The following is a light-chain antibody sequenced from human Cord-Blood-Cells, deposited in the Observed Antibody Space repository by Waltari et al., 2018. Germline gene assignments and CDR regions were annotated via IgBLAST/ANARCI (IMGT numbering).Light chain of an antibody. Sequence: QSALTQPASVSGSPGQSLTIYCTGTSSADGGYKYGYWYQQHPGKAPKLMIYEVSNRPSGVSNRFSGSKSGNTASLTISGLQAEDEADYYCSSYTSSSTWVFGGGTKLTVL. CDR1: SSADGGYKY. CDR3: SSYTSSSTWV. CDR2: EVS. V-gene: IGLV2-14*01. J-gene: IGLJ3*02.